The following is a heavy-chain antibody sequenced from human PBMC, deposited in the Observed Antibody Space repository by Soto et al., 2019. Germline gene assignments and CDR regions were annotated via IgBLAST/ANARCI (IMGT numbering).Heavy chain of an antibody. D-gene: IGHD5-12*01. Sequence: PGGSLRLSWGASGFTSSSYWMHWIRQAPEKGLEWVSRISGDASSTNYADSVKGRFTISRDTANNTLYLQMSSLRADDTAVYYCARAVATSGRAMDVWGQGTTVTVSS. J-gene: IGHJ6*02. CDR3: ARAVATSGRAMDV. CDR1: GFTSSSYW. CDR2: ISGDASST. V-gene: IGHV3-74*01.